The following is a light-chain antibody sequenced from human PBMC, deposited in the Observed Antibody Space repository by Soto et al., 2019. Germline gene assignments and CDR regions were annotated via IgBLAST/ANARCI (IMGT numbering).Light chain of an antibody. J-gene: IGKJ1*01. CDR3: QQTYSVPAT. Sequence: IPMTQSPSSLSASVGDRVTITCRTTQNIRNYLNWYQQKPGKAPKLLIYAASGLQSGVPSRFSASGSGTDFTLNISYLQHEDFASYYCQQTYSVPATVGQGTKVE. V-gene: IGKV1-39*01. CDR1: QNIRNY. CDR2: AAS.